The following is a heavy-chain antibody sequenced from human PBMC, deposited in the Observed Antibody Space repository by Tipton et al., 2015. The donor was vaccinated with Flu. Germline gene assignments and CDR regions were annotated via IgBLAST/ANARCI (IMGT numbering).Heavy chain of an antibody. V-gene: IGHV4-61*02. Sequence: TLSLTCNVSGDSISTGSLYWNWIRQPAGKALEWIGRIYTTGSTTYNPSLKSRVTISLDTSKNQFSLKLSSVTAAGTAVYYCSRDFCSGGFCYPDYWGQGTLVTVSS. CDR1: GDSISTGSLY. D-gene: IGHD2-15*01. CDR2: IYTTGST. J-gene: IGHJ4*02. CDR3: SRDFCSGGFCYPDY.